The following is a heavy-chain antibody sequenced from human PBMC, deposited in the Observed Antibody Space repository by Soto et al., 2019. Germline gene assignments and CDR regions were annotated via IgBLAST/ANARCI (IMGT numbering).Heavy chain of an antibody. CDR2: ISAYNGNT. CDR3: ARDGPMDRAFDI. V-gene: IGHV1-18*01. D-gene: IGHD3-10*01. J-gene: IGHJ3*02. Sequence: ASVKVSCKASAYTFTSYDISWVRQAPGQGLEWMGWISAYNGNTNYAQKLQGRVTMTTDTSTSTAYMELRSLRSDDTAVYYCARDGPMDRAFDIWAQGTMVTVSS. CDR1: AYTFTSYD.